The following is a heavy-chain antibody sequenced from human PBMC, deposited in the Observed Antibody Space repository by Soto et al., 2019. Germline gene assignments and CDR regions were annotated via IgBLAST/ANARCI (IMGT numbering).Heavy chain of an antibody. V-gene: IGHV4-59*08. Sequence: PSETLSLTCTISGGSISSYYWSWVRQPPGKGLEWIGYVFYTGSANYNPSLKSRITISVDTSKNQFSLKLSSVTAADTAVYYCGRHRSYSGNYYDFDYWGQGTLVTVSS. CDR3: GRHRSYSGNYYDFDY. CDR2: VFYTGSA. CDR1: GGSISSYY. J-gene: IGHJ4*02. D-gene: IGHD1-26*01.